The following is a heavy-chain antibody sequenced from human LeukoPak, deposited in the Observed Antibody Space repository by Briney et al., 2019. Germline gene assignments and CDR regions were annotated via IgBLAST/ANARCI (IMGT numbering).Heavy chain of an antibody. CDR1: GFTFSSYS. CDR3: ARGGYCSSTSCYYLDY. CDR2: ISSSSSYI. J-gene: IGHJ4*02. Sequence: GGSLRLSCAASGFTFSSYSMNWVRQAPGKGLEWVSSISSSSSYIYYADSVKGRFTISRDNAKNSLYLQMNSLRAEDTAVYYCARGGYCSSTSCYYLDYWGQGTLVTVSS. D-gene: IGHD2-2*01. V-gene: IGHV3-21*01.